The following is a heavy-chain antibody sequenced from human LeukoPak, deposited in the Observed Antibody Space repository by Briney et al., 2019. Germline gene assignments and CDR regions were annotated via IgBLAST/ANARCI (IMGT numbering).Heavy chain of an antibody. CDR3: ASEPASYCGGDCYSGAFDY. CDR1: GGSFSGYY. Sequence: PSETLSLTRAVYGGSFSGYYWSWIRQPPGKGLEWIGEINHSGSTNYNPSLKSRVTISVDTSKNQFSLKLSSVTAADTAVYYCASEPASYCGGDCYSGAFDYWGQGTLVTVSS. V-gene: IGHV4-34*01. J-gene: IGHJ4*02. D-gene: IGHD2-21*02. CDR2: INHSGST.